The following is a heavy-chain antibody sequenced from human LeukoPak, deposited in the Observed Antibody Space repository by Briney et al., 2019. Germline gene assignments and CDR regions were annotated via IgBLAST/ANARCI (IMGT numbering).Heavy chain of an antibody. J-gene: IGHJ5*02. CDR1: GGSISSYY. Sequence: SETLSLTCTVSGGSISSYYWSWIRQPPGKGLEWIGYIYTSGSTNYNPSLKSRVTISVDTSKNQFSLKLSSVTAADTAVYYCARLVVAASWFDPWGQGTLVTVSS. D-gene: IGHD2-15*01. CDR3: ARLVVAASWFDP. V-gene: IGHV4-4*09. CDR2: IYTSGST.